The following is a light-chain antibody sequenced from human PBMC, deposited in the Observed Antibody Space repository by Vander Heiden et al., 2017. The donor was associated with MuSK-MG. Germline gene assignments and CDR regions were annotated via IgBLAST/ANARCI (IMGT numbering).Light chain of an antibody. V-gene: IGKV1-39*01. CDR2: AAS. Sequence: DFLMTQSPSSLSASVGDRVTITCRASQSISSYLNWYQQKPGKAPKLLIYAASSLQSGVPSRYSGNGSGTDFTLTISSLQPEAFATNYCQQSDSTPFTFGGGTKVEIK. CDR3: QQSDSTPFT. CDR1: QSISSY. J-gene: IGKJ4*01.